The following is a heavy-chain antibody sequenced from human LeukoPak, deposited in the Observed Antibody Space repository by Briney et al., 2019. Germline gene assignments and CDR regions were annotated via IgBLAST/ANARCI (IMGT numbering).Heavy chain of an antibody. V-gene: IGHV4-59*08. J-gene: IGHJ3*02. Sequence: PSETLSLTCTVSGGSISSYYWSWIRQPAGKGLEWIGSMYYSGSTNYKPSLKSRVTISVDTSKNQFSLKLSSVTAADTAVYYRARHAYYYDRSGSYEAFDIWGQGTMVTVSS. D-gene: IGHD3-22*01. CDR3: ARHAYYYDRSGSYEAFDI. CDR2: MYYSGST. CDR1: GGSISSYY.